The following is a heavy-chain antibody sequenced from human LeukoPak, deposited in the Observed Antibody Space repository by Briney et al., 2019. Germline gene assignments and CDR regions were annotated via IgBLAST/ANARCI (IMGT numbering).Heavy chain of an antibody. CDR1: GFTFCSAW. Sequence: GGSLRLSCAASGFTFCSAWTNWVRDAPGKGLEWGGRIKSTTDGGTTDYAAPVKGRFTISRDDSKNAVHLQMNSLKTEDTAVYYCTTGHELSGYFWAPDYWGQGTLVTVSS. CDR3: TTGHELSGYFWAPDY. J-gene: IGHJ4*02. CDR2: IKSTTDGGTT. D-gene: IGHD1-26*01. V-gene: IGHV3-15*01.